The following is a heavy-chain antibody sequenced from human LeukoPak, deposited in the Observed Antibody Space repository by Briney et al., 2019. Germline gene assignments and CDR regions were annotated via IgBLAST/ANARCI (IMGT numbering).Heavy chain of an antibody. D-gene: IGHD3-22*01. CDR1: GGSISSSSYY. CDR2: IYYSGST. V-gene: IGHV4-39*01. CDR3: ATLRSITVIVVVGPGLFDY. J-gene: IGHJ4*02. Sequence: SETLSLTCTVSGGSISSSSYYWGWIRQPPGKGLEWVGSIYYSGSTYYNPSLKGRVAISVDTSKNQFSLKLSSVTAADTAVYYCATLRSITVIVVVGPGLFDYWGQGTLVTVSS.